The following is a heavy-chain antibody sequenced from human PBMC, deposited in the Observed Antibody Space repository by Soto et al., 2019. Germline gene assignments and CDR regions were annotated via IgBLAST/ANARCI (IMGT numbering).Heavy chain of an antibody. Sequence: GGSLRLSCAASGFTFSSYAMHWVRQAPGKGLEWVAVISYDGSNKYYADSVKGRFTISRDNSKNTLYLQMNSLRAEDTAVYYCARDGGSPYYDSSGYFDYWGQGTLVTVSS. V-gene: IGHV3-30-3*01. D-gene: IGHD3-22*01. CDR3: ARDGGSPYYDSSGYFDY. CDR1: GFTFSSYA. CDR2: ISYDGSNK. J-gene: IGHJ4*02.